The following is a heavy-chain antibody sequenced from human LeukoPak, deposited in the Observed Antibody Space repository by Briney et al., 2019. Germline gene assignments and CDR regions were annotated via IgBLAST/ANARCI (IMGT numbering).Heavy chain of an antibody. CDR3: ASVYAGDFDY. J-gene: IGHJ4*02. D-gene: IGHD2-8*01. Sequence: LGESLKISCKGSGYSFTNYCISWVRQMPGKGLEWMGRIDPSDSHINYSASFQGHVTISVDKSISTAYLQWSSLKASDTAMYYCASVYAGDFDYWGQGTLVTVSS. CDR1: GYSFTNYC. V-gene: IGHV5-10-1*01. CDR2: IDPSDSHI.